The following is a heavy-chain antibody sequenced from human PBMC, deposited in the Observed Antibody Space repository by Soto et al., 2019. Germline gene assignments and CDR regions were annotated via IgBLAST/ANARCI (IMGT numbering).Heavy chain of an antibody. V-gene: IGHV1-46*03. CDR3: ARVLSGYLDY. D-gene: IGHD1-26*01. CDR1: GYTFTSYY. CDR2: INPSGGST. Sequence: QVQLVQSGAEVKKPGASVKVSCKASGYTFTSYYMHWVRQAPGQGLEWMGIINPSGGSTSYAQKCQGSVTRTRNTPTSPVDMELSSLRPGDTAVDYCARVLSGYLDYWGQGTLVTGSS. J-gene: IGHJ4*02.